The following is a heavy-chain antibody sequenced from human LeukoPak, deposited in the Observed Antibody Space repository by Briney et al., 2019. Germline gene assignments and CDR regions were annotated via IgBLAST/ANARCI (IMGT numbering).Heavy chain of an antibody. V-gene: IGHV3-64*01. CDR2: ISSNGGST. J-gene: IGHJ4*02. D-gene: IGHD3-22*01. CDR3: ARVCFRCHSSGYDY. CDR1: GFTFSSYA. Sequence: GGSLRLSCAASGFTFSSYAMHWVRQAPGKGLEYVSAISSNGGSTYYANSVKGRFTISRDNSKNTLYLQMGSLRAEDMAVYYCARVCFRCHSSGYDYWGQGTLVTVSS.